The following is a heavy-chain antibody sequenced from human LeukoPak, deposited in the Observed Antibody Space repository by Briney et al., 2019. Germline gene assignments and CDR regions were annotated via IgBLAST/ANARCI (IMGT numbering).Heavy chain of an antibody. V-gene: IGHV3-66*04. CDR3: VKQSGYRGYDFFDY. D-gene: IGHD5-12*01. Sequence: GGSLRLSCAASGFVVSNNYMTWVRQAPGKGLEWVSAIYSGGSTYYSNSVKGRFTISRDNSKNMLYLQMNSLRAEDTAVYYCVKQSGYRGYDFFDYWGQGALVTVSS. CDR1: GFVVSNNY. CDR2: IYSGGST. J-gene: IGHJ4*02.